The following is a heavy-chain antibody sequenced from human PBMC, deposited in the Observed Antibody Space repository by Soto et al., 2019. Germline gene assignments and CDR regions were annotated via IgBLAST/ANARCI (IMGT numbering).Heavy chain of an antibody. V-gene: IGHV1-69*06. CDR3: GRVEFIAAACPPKYYYYGMEV. J-gene: IGHJ6*02. Sequence: QVQLVQSGAEVKKPGSSVKVSCKASGGTFSSYAISWVRQAPGQGLEWMGGIIPIFGTANYAQKFQGRVTITADKSTGTPYTELSNRRSEDTAVYYCGRVEFIAAACPPKYYYYGMEVWGQGTTVNGSS. CDR1: GGTFSSYA. CDR2: IIPIFGTA. D-gene: IGHD6-13*01.